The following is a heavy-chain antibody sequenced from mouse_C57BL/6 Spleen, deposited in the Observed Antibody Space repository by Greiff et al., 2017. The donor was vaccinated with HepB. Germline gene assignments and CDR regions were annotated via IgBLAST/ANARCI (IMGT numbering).Heavy chain of an antibody. Sequence: VQLQQPGAELVKPGASVTLSCKASGYTFTSYWMHWVKQSPGRGLEWIGRIDPDSGGTKYNEKFKSKAILTVDKPSSTAYMQLRSLTSEDSADYSCARWNYSNYEEFAYWGKGTLVTVSA. CDR1: GYTFTSYW. J-gene: IGHJ3*01. D-gene: IGHD2-5*01. CDR3: ARWNYSNYEEFAY. CDR2: IDPDSGGT. V-gene: IGHV1-72*01.